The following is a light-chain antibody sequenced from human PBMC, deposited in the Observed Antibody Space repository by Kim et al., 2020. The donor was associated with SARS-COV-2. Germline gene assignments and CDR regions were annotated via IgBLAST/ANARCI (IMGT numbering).Light chain of an antibody. V-gene: IGLV2-23*02. CDR2: AVT. CDR1: SVVLATYTL. Sequence: QSLHLSCSVTSVVLATYTLFSWYQQHPGIAHKLVIYAVTNRLPSGISARFSASKSGNTASLTISGLQAEDEADYYCCSYAGSGTLLFGGGTQLTVL. J-gene: IGLJ3*02. CDR3: CSYAGSGTLL.